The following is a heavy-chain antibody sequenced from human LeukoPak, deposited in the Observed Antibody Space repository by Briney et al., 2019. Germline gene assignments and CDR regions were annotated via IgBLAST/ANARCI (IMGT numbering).Heavy chain of an antibody. D-gene: IGHD4-11*01. CDR2: ISTYNGDT. CDR1: GYTFTTYG. Sequence: ASVKVSCKASGYTFTTYGISWLRQAPGQGLEWMGWISTYNGDTNYAQKLQGRVTLTTDTSTSTVYMELRSLRSDDTAVYYCARDPTTQTFDYWGQGTLVTVSS. CDR3: ARDPTTQTFDY. J-gene: IGHJ4*02. V-gene: IGHV1-18*01.